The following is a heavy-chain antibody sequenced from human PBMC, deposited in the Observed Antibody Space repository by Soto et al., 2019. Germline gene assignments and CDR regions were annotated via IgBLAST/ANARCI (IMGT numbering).Heavy chain of an antibody. CDR3: ARLLAVAGTNY. CDR2: INTDGSSR. D-gene: IGHD6-19*01. CDR1: GFTFSSYW. V-gene: IGHV3-74*01. Sequence: EVQLVESGGGLVQPGGSLRLSCAASGFTFSSYWMHWVRQAPGKGLVWVARINTDGSSRSYADSVRDRFTISRDNAKNTLYLKMTSLRVEDTAVYYCARLLAVAGTNYWGQGTLVTVSS. J-gene: IGHJ4*02.